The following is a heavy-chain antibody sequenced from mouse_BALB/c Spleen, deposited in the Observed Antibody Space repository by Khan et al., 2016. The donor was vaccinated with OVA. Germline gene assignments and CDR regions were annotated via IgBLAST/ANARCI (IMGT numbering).Heavy chain of an antibody. Sequence: EVQLQESGPGLVKPSQSLSLTCTVTGYSITSDSAWNWIRQFPGNKLEWMGFITYSGYTNYNQSLKSRTSITRDTSKNQSFLQLNSVTTEDTATYYGAKVYGGDFDYWGQGTTLTGSS. V-gene: IGHV3-2*02. CDR1: GYSITSDSA. J-gene: IGHJ2*01. CDR3: AKVYGGDFDY. CDR2: ITYSGYT. D-gene: IGHD1-1*01.